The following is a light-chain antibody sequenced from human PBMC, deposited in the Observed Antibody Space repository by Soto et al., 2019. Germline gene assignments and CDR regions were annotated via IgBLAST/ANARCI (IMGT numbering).Light chain of an antibody. CDR1: SSDVGGYDF. V-gene: IGLV2-11*01. J-gene: IGLJ2*01. CDR3: CSYAGDLAL. CDR2: DVS. Sequence: QSVLTQPRSVSGSPGQSVTISCTGTSSDVGGYDFVSWYQQHPGKAPKLMISDVSKRPSGVPDCFSGSKSGNTASLTISGLPAEDEADYYCCSYAGDLALFGGGTKVTVL.